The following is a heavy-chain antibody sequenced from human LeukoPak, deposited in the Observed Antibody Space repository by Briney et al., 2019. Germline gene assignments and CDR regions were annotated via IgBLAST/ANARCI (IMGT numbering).Heavy chain of an antibody. CDR3: AKDRLRFLIPHD. CDR1: GFTFNSYA. J-gene: IGHJ4*02. Sequence: PGGSLRLSCAGSGFTFNSYAMSWVRQAPGKGLEWVCGIRGSGSETFYADSVKGRFTISRGNSINTLYLQMNSLRVEDTALYYCAKDRLRFLIPHDWGQGTLVTVSS. CDR2: IRGSGSET. D-gene: IGHD3-3*01. V-gene: IGHV3-23*01.